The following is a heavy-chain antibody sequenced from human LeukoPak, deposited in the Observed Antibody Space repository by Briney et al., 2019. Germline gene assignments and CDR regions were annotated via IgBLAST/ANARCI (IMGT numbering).Heavy chain of an antibody. V-gene: IGHV1-2*06. CDR1: GYTFTGYY. D-gene: IGHD1-1*01. Sequence: ASVKVSCKASGYTFTGYYMHRVRQAPGQGLEWMGRINPNSGGTNYAQKFQGRVTMTRDTSISTAYMELSRLRSDDTAVYYCARDLGRQPDAFDIWGQGTMVTVSS. CDR3: ARDLGRQPDAFDI. J-gene: IGHJ3*02. CDR2: INPNSGGT.